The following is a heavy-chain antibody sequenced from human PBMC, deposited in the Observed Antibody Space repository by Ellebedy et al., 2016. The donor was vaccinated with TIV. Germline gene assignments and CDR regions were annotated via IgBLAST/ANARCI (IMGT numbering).Heavy chain of an antibody. CDR3: VKGRSAIAEY. CDR2: IAYDGNDE. Sequence: GGSLRLSCAASGFTFSDYPMHWVRQAPGKGLEWVAVIAYDGNDEYYADSVKGRFTISRDNSKNALYLQMNSLRGEDTAVYYCVKGRSAIAEYWGQGTLVTVSS. D-gene: IGHD2-2*02. V-gene: IGHV3-30*04. CDR1: GFTFSDYP. J-gene: IGHJ4*02.